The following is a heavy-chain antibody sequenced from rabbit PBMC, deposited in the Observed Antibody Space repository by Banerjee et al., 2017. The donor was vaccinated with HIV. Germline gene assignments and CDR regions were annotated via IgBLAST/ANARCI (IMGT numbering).Heavy chain of an antibody. Sequence: QSLEESGGDLVKPGASLTLTCTASGFSFSSSYYMCWVRQAPGKGLEWIACIYAGSSGSTYYASWAKGRFTISKTSSTTVTLQMTSLTAADTATYFCARTDSGGATWFNLWGQGTLVT. CDR1: GFSFSSSYY. J-gene: IGHJ4*01. CDR3: ARTDSGGATWFNL. D-gene: IGHD1-1*01. V-gene: IGHV1S40*01. CDR2: IYAGSSGST.